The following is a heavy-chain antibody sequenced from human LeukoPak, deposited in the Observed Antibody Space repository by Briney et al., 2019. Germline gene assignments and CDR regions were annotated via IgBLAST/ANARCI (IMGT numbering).Heavy chain of an antibody. CDR2: ISSSSSYI. V-gene: IGHV3-21*01. Sequence: GGSLRLSCAASGFTFSSYSMSWVRQAPGKGLEWVSSISSSSSYIYYADSVKGRFTISRDNAKNSLYLQVNSLRAEDTAVYYCAPYYYGSGSFDYWGQGTLVTVSS. CDR3: APYYYGSGSFDY. CDR1: GFTFSSYS. D-gene: IGHD3-10*01. J-gene: IGHJ4*02.